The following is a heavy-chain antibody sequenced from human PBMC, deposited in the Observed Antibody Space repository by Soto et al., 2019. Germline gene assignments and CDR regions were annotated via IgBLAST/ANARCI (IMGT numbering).Heavy chain of an antibody. CDR2: ISADGSDK. V-gene: IGHV3-30*18. Sequence: GGSLRLSCAASGFTFSNFGMHWGRQAPGKGLEWVAAISADGSDKYFSDSVKGRFTISRDNSKNTLFLQMNSLRAEDTAVYYCAKDLVWDSSGYYYDYWGQGTLVTVSS. J-gene: IGHJ4*02. CDR1: GFTFSNFG. CDR3: AKDLVWDSSGYYYDY. D-gene: IGHD3-22*01.